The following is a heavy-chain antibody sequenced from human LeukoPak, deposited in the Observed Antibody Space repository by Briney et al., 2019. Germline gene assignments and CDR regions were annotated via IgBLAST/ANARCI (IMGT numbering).Heavy chain of an antibody. CDR3: ARIMVRDLNWFDP. Sequence: GASVKVSCKASGYTFTSYDINWVRQAPGQGLEWMGWMNPNSGNTGYAQKFQGRVTMTRNTSISTAYMELSSLRSEDTAVYYCARIMVRDLNWFDPWGQGTLVTVSS. CDR1: GYTFTSYD. CDR2: MNPNSGNT. D-gene: IGHD3-10*01. J-gene: IGHJ5*02. V-gene: IGHV1-8*01.